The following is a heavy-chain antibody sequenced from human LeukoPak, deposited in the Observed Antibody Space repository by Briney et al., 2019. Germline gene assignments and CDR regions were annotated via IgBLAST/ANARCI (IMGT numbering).Heavy chain of an antibody. CDR1: GGSISSGGYY. CDR3: ARSFAGGYFDY. J-gene: IGHJ4*02. D-gene: IGHD3-10*01. CDR2: IYYSGST. Sequence: PSETLSLTCTVSGGSISSGGYYWSWIRQHPGRGLEWIGYIYYSGSTYYNPSLKSRVTISVDTSKNQFSLKLSSVTAADTAVYYCARSFAGGYFDYWGQGTLVTVSS. V-gene: IGHV4-31*03.